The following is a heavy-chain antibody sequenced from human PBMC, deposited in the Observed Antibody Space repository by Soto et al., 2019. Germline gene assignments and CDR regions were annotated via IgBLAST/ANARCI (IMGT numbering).Heavy chain of an antibody. D-gene: IGHD3-10*01. CDR3: AKVLMVRGEKGGVSAVDY. Sequence: EVQLLESGGGLVQPGGSLRLSCAASGFTFSSYAMSWVRQAPGKGLEWVSAISGSGGSTYYADPVKGRFTITRDNSKNTLYLQRNTRRAGDTAVYYWAKVLMVRGEKGGVSAVDYWGQGTLVTVSS. CDR1: GFTFSSYA. J-gene: IGHJ4*02. CDR2: ISGSGGST. V-gene: IGHV3-23*01.